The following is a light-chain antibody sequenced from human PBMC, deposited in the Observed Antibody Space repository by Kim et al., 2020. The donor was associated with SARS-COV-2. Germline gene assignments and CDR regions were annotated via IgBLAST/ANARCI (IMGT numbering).Light chain of an antibody. J-gene: IGKJ4*01. CDR1: QALSDR. CDR2: DTS. CDR3: QQYHWWPFT. V-gene: IGKV3-15*01. Sequence: EIVMPQSPATLSVSPGEAVTLSCRASQALSDRLAWFQQKPGMTPRLLNYDTSTRATDIPARFSGRGSRREFVLTISSLQSEDLADYYRQQYHWWPFTFGG.